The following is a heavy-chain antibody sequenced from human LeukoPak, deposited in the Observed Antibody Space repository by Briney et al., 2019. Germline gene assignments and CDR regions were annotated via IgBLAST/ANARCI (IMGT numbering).Heavy chain of an antibody. CDR1: GGSFSGYY. Sequence: PSETLSLTCAVYGGSFSGYYWSWIRQPPGKGLEWIGEINHSGSTNYNPSLKSRVTISVDRSKNQFSLKLSSVTAADTAVYYCAGGMEIAFDIWGQGTMVTVSS. CDR2: INHSGST. D-gene: IGHD1-1*01. J-gene: IGHJ3*02. CDR3: AGGMEIAFDI. V-gene: IGHV4-34*01.